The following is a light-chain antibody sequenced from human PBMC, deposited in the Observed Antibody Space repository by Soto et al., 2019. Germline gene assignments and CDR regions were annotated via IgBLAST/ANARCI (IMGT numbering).Light chain of an antibody. CDR3: QQYNDWPPWT. V-gene: IGKV3-15*01. J-gene: IGKJ1*01. CDR2: DAS. CDR1: QSVSNN. Sequence: ILMTQSPATLSVSPGERATLSCRASQSVSNNLAWYQQKPGQAPRLLIYDASTRATGIPARFSGSGSGTEFTLTISGLQSEDLGVFYCQQYNDWPPWTCGRGTKVEIK.